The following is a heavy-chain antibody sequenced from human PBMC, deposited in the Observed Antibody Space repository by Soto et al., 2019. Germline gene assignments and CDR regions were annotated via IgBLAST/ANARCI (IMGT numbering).Heavy chain of an antibody. CDR2: IIPMFGTT. V-gene: IGHV1-69*13. CDR3: ARGVVVVAASQLGWFDP. D-gene: IGHD2-15*01. CDR1: GGTFSSYA. J-gene: IGHJ5*02. Sequence: SVKVSCKASGGTFSSYAISWVRQAPGQGLEWMGGIIPMFGTTKYAQKFQGRLTITADESTSTAYMELSSLRSGDTAVYYCARGVVVVAASQLGWFDPWGQGTLVTVSS.